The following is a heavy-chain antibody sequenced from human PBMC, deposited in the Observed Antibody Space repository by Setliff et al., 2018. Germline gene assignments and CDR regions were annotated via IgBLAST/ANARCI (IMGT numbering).Heavy chain of an antibody. CDR3: AREQWLDPPGYYYMDV. D-gene: IGHD6-19*01. CDR1: GGSISSYY. Sequence: LSLTCTVSGGSISSYYWSWIRQPAGKGLEWIGHIYIGGSANYNPSLKSRVTMSIDTSKNQFFLKLNSVTAADMAVYYCAREQWLDPPGYYYMDVWAKGTTVTVSS. V-gene: IGHV4-4*07. J-gene: IGHJ6*03. CDR2: IYIGGSA.